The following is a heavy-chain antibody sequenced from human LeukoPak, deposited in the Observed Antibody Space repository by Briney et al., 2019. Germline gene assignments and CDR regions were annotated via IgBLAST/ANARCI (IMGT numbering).Heavy chain of an antibody. Sequence: GGSLRLSCAASGFTFSSYEMNWVRQAPGKGLEWVSYISSSGSTIYYADSVKGRFTISRDNAKNSLYLQMNGLRAEDTAVYYCARGHSEGYFDWFDPWGQGTLVTVSS. CDR2: ISSSGSTI. CDR1: GFTFSSYE. V-gene: IGHV3-48*03. CDR3: ARGHSEGYFDWFDP. D-gene: IGHD6-13*01. J-gene: IGHJ5*02.